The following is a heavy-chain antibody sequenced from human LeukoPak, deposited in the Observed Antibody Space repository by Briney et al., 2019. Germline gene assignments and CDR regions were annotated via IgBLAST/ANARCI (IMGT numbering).Heavy chain of an antibody. V-gene: IGHV1-46*01. J-gene: IGHJ4*02. Sequence: ASVKVSCKASGYTVTSHYIHWVRQAPGQGLEWMGIINPNSGSTDYLKTLQGRVTLTRDTFTSTFYMELSNLRSEDTAVYFCARSDYYGAGSFDYWGRGTLVTVSS. CDR3: ARSDYYGAGSFDY. D-gene: IGHD3-10*01. CDR1: GYTVTSHY. CDR2: INPNSGST.